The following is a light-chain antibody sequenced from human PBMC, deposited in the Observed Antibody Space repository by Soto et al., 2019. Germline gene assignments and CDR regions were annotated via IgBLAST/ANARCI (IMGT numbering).Light chain of an antibody. Sequence: QSVLTQPPSVSGAAGQRVTISCTGGSSNIGAGYDVHWYQLLPGTAPKLLMYANSDRPSGVPDRFSGSRSGTSASLAITGLQAEDEADYYCQSYDSGLSGSVLFGGGTKLTVL. J-gene: IGLJ2*01. CDR2: ANS. CDR1: SSNIGAGYD. CDR3: QSYDSGLSGSVL. V-gene: IGLV1-40*01.